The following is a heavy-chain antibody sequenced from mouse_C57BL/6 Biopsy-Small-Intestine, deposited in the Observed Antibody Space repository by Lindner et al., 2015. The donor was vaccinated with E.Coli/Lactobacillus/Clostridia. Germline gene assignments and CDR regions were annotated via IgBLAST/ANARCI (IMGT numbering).Heavy chain of an antibody. V-gene: IGHV1-4*01. CDR3: ARSDFTYYTY. D-gene: IGHD2-12*01. CDR1: LHLYSYW. Sequence: VQLQESGLNWQTWGLSEDVLQGFWLHLYSYWMHWVKQRPGQGLEWIGYINPSSGYTEYNQRFKDKATLTADKSSSTAYMQLGSLTSEDSAVYYCARSDFTYYTYWGQGTTLTVSS. J-gene: IGHJ2*01. CDR2: INPSSGYT.